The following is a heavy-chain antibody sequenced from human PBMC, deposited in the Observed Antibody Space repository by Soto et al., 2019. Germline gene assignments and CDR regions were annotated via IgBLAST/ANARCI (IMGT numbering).Heavy chain of an antibody. Sequence: GGSLRLSCAASGFTFSNYDMHWVRQAPGKGLEWVAFIWYDGSNRYYADSVKGRFTITRDNSKKTLYLQMNSLRVEDTAVYYCARDLITVAGSDHFYGMDVWGQGTKVTVSS. D-gene: IGHD6-19*01. CDR1: GFTFSNYD. CDR3: ARDLITVAGSDHFYGMDV. J-gene: IGHJ6*02. V-gene: IGHV3-33*01. CDR2: IWYDGSNR.